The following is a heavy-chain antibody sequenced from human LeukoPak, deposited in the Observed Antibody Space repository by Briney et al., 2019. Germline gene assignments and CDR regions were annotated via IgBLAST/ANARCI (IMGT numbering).Heavy chain of an antibody. CDR2: INPNSGGT. V-gene: IGHV1-2*02. Sequence: ASVKVSCKASGYTFTGYYMHWVRQAPGQGLEWMGWINPNSGGTNYAQKFQGRVTMTRDTSISTAYMELSRLRSDDTAVYYCARGYYGSGSYFRVLDYWGQGTLVTVSS. CDR1: GYTFTGYY. CDR3: ARGYYGSGSYFRVLDY. D-gene: IGHD3-10*01. J-gene: IGHJ4*02.